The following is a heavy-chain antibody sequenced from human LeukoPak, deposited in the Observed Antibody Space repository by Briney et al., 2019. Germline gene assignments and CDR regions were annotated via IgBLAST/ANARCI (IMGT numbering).Heavy chain of an antibody. Sequence: ASVKVSCKASGYTFTSYDINWVRQATVQGLEWMGWINPNSGNTGYAQKFQGRVTITRNTSISTAYMELSSLRSEDTAVYYCAREVAAAGNYYYYYYMDVWGKGTTVTVSS. CDR3: AREVAAAGNYYYYYYMDV. D-gene: IGHD6-13*01. J-gene: IGHJ6*03. CDR2: INPNSGNT. CDR1: GYTFTSYD. V-gene: IGHV1-8*03.